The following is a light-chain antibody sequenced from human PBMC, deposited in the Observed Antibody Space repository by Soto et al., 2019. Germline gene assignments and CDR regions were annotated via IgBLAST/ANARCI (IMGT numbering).Light chain of an antibody. V-gene: IGKV3-11*01. CDR1: QSVRSD. J-gene: IGKJ1*01. CDR3: QQRSNWWT. Sequence: EIVLTQSPGTLSLSPGERATLSCRASQSVRSDLAWYQHRPGQTPRLLIYDASNRATGIPARFSGSGSGTDFTLTISSLEPEDFAVYYCQQRSNWWTFGQGTKVDIK. CDR2: DAS.